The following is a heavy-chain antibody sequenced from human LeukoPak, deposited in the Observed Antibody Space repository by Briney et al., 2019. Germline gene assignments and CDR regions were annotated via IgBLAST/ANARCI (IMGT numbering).Heavy chain of an antibody. V-gene: IGHV3-30*02. J-gene: IGHJ4*02. Sequence: PGGSLRLFCAASGFTFSSYGMHWVRQAPGKGLEWVAFIRYDGSNKYYADSVKGRFTISRDYSKNTLYLQVNSLRPEDTAVYYCAKLSGAYGDSRDYWGQGTLVTVSS. CDR3: AKLSGAYGDSRDY. D-gene: IGHD4-17*01. CDR2: IRYDGSNK. CDR1: GFTFSSYG.